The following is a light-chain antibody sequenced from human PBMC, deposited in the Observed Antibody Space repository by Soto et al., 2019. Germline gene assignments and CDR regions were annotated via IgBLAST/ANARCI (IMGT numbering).Light chain of an antibody. CDR1: SRDVGSYDL. J-gene: IGLJ1*01. Sequence: QSALTQPASVSGSLGQSITISCTGTSRDVGSYDLVSWYQQHPGKVTKFLIYEVKKRPSGVSDRFSGSKSGNTATLTISGLLAEDEADYYCCSYGGSTTFYVFGSGTKVTVL. V-gene: IGLV2-23*02. CDR3: CSYGGSTTFYV. CDR2: EVK.